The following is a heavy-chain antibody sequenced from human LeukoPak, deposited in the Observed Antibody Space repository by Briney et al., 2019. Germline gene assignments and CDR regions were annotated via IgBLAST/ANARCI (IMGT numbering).Heavy chain of an antibody. CDR3: AREEYSYGYNY. CDR2: ITIGSSTI. V-gene: IGHV3-48*01. Sequence: PGGSLRLSCAASGFTFSSFAMSWVRQAPGKGLEWVSYITIGSSTIYYADSVRGRFTISRDNAKNSLYLQMNSLRAEDTAVYYCAREEYSYGYNYWGQGTLVTVSS. CDR1: GFTFSSFA. J-gene: IGHJ4*02. D-gene: IGHD5-18*01.